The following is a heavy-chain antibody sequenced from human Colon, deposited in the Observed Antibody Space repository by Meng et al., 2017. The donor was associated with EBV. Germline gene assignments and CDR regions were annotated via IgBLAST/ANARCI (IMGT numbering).Heavy chain of an antibody. Sequence: VQLQESGRGLVKPSGTLALPCAVSGDSISNNWWSWVRQPPGKGLEWIGEIYHSGTTNYNPSLRSRVTISVDKSKNQFSLQLTSVTAADTAVYYCACNGDYNPGLYWGQGTLVTVSS. CDR2: IYHSGTT. J-gene: IGHJ4*02. V-gene: IGHV4-4*02. CDR3: ACNGDYNPGLY. D-gene: IGHD4-17*01. CDR1: GDSISNNW.